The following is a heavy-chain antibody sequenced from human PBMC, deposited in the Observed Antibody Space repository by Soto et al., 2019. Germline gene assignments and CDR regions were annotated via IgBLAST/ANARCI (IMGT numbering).Heavy chain of an antibody. D-gene: IGHD2-2*01. CDR3: AKGYWRTSTSCRAIDY. CDR1: GFTFSSYA. V-gene: IGHV3-23*01. Sequence: GGSLRLSCAASGFTFSSYAMSWVRQAPGKGLEWVSAISGSGGSTYYADSVKGRFTISRDNSKNTLYLQMNSLRAEDTAVYYCAKGYWRTSTSCRAIDYWGQGTLVTVSS. CDR2: ISGSGGST. J-gene: IGHJ4*02.